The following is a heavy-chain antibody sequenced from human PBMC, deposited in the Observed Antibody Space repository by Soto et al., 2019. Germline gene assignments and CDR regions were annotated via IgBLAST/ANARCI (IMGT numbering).Heavy chain of an antibody. CDR3: ARGDRYGSGNYYDY. D-gene: IGHD3-10*01. CDR2: TYNSGSI. CDR1: RGSISSGGYY. V-gene: IGHV4-31*03. J-gene: IGHJ4*02. Sequence: QVQLQESGPGLVKPSQTPSLTCTVSRGSISSGGYYWSWFRHHPGKGLEWIGYTYNSGSIRYNPSLQCRVTVSGDMSKILFSLKLNSLTAADTAMYFCARGDRYGSGNYYDYWGQGTLVTVSS.